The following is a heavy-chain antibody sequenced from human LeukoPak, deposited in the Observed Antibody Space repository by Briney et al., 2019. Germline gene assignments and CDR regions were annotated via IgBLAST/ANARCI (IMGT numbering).Heavy chain of an antibody. D-gene: IGHD5-18*01. J-gene: IGHJ4*02. CDR3: ARVGRDTRVDYFDY. V-gene: IGHV3-74*01. Sequence: PGGSLRLSCAASGFTFSIYWMHWVRQAPGKGLVWVSRINSDGSSTSYADSVKGRFTISRDNAKNTLYLQMNSLRAEDTAVYYCARVGRDTRVDYFDYWGQGTLVTVSS. CDR1: GFTFSIYW. CDR2: INSDGSST.